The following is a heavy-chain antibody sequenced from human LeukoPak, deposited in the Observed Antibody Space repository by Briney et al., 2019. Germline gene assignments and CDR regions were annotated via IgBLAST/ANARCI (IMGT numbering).Heavy chain of an antibody. Sequence: SETLSLTCAVYGGSFSGYYWSWLRQPPGKGLEWIGEINHSGSTNYNPSLKSRVTISVDTSKNQFSLKLSSVTAADTAVYYCARGRGGIAAAGRDFDYWGQGTLVTVSS. CDR2: INHSGST. CDR3: ARGRGGIAAAGRDFDY. V-gene: IGHV4-34*01. D-gene: IGHD6-13*01. J-gene: IGHJ4*02. CDR1: GGSFSGYY.